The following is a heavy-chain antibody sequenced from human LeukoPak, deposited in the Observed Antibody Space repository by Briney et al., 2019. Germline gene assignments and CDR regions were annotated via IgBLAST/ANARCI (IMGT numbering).Heavy chain of an antibody. D-gene: IGHD3-10*01. Sequence: SVKVSCKASGGTFSSYAISWVRQAPGQGLEWMGGIIPILGTANYAQKFQGRVTITADESTSTAYMELSSLRSEDTAVYYCARDPDYGSGQGYWGQGTLVTVSS. CDR1: GGTFSSYA. CDR3: ARDPDYGSGQGY. CDR2: IIPILGTA. J-gene: IGHJ4*02. V-gene: IGHV1-69*01.